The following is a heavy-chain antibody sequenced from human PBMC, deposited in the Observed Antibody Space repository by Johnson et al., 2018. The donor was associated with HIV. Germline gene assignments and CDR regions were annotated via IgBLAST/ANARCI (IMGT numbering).Heavy chain of an antibody. J-gene: IGHJ3*02. CDR3: ARDNMLWELHGFDI. CDR1: GFTFSSYA. Sequence: QVQLVESGGGVVQPGRSLRLSCVASGFTFSSYAMHWVRQAPGKGLEWVAHVGHDGGIYPYAESVTGRFTVYRDNSKNTLYLQMNNLGTEDTAVYYWARDNMLWELHGFDIWGQGTMVTVSS. V-gene: IGHV3-30-3*01. CDR2: VGHDGGIY. D-gene: IGHD3-10*02.